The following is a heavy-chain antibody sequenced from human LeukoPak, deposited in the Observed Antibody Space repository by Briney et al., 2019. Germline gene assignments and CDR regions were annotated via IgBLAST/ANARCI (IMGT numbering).Heavy chain of an antibody. Sequence: SQTLSLTCAISGGAVSSYSGTWICLPPSKSLGRVGVGRNYFRFKWYNDYTVSVKSRLTIRPDTSENQFSLQLNSVAPEDTAIYYCARGLPVACWDCWGQGTLVTVSS. J-gene: IGHJ4*02. CDR3: ARGLPVACWDC. V-gene: IGHV6-1*01. D-gene: IGHD6-19*01. CDR2: NYFRFKWYN. CDR1: GGAVSSYSGT.